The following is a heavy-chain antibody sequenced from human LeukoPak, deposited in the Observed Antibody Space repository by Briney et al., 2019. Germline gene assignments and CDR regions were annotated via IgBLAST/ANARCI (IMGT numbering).Heavy chain of an antibody. Sequence: AETLSLTCTVSGGSISFYYWSWIRQPPGKGLEWIGRIYYSGSTNYNPSLKSRVTMSVDTSKNQFSLKLSSVTAADTAVYYCARGDCSSNSCSFEYWGQGTLVTVPS. CDR3: ARGDCSSNSCSFEY. V-gene: IGHV4-59*12. D-gene: IGHD2-2*01. CDR2: IYYSGST. J-gene: IGHJ4*02. CDR1: GGSISFYY.